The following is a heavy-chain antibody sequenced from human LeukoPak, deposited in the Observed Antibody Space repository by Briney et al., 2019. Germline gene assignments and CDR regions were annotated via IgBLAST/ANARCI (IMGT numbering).Heavy chain of an antibody. CDR3: ARLYGKEFDY. V-gene: IGHV5-51*01. D-gene: IGHD4-17*01. CDR1: EYYFTTSR. Sequence: GESLKLSCKGSEYYFTTSRIGGVRQMPGKGLEWMGIIYPSDSDTRYSPTFQGHVTLFVDKSISTAYLQWSSLRASDTAMYYCARLYGKEFDYWGQGTLVTVSS. J-gene: IGHJ4*02. CDR2: IYPSDSDT.